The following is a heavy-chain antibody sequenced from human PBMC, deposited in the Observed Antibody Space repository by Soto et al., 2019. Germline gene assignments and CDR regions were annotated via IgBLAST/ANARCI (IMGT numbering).Heavy chain of an antibody. CDR1: GGTFSCYA. CDR2: IIPIFGTA. D-gene: IGHD6-19*01. J-gene: IGHJ4*02. Sequence: ASGKVSSKASGGTFSCYAISWVRQAPGQGLEWMGGIIPIFGTANYAQKFQGRVTITADESTSTAYMELSSLRSEDTAVYYCARDLGVAGLDFDYWGQGTLVTVSS. CDR3: ARDLGVAGLDFDY. V-gene: IGHV1-69*13.